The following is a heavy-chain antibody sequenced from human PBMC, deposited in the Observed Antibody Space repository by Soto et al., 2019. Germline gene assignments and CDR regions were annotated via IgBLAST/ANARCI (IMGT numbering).Heavy chain of an antibody. CDR2: INHSGSN. V-gene: IGHV4-34*01. J-gene: IGHJ6*03. CDR1: GGSFSGYY. D-gene: IGHD2-2*01. Sequence: SETLSLTCAVDGGSFSGYYWSWIRQPPGKGLEWIGEINHSGSNNYNPSLKSRVTISVDTSKNQFSLKLSSVTAADTAVYYCARGRGDCSSTSCYGYYYYMDVWGKGTTVTVSS. CDR3: ARGRGDCSSTSCYGYYYYMDV.